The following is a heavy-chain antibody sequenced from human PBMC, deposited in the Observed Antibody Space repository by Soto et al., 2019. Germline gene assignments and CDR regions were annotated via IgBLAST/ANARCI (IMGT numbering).Heavy chain of an antibody. Sequence: GGSLRLSCAASGFTFSSYAMSWVRQAPGKGLEWVSAISGSSGSTYYADSVKGRFTISRDNSKNTLYLQMNSLRAEDTAVYYCAKDPDSSGWYGVDYWGQGTLVTVSS. J-gene: IGHJ4*02. V-gene: IGHV3-23*01. CDR3: AKDPDSSGWYGVDY. D-gene: IGHD6-19*01. CDR2: ISGSSGST. CDR1: GFTFSSYA.